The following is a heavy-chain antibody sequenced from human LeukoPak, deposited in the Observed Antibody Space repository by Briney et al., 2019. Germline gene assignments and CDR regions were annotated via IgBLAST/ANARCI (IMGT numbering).Heavy chain of an antibody. D-gene: IGHD1-26*01. V-gene: IGHV4-59*08. J-gene: IGHJ4*02. CDR3: ARQSGSFPLYYFDY. CDR1: GGSISSYY. Sequence: SETLSLTCTVSGGSISSYYWSWIRQPPGRGLEWIGYIYYSGSTNYNPSLKSRVAISVDTSKNQFSLKLSSVTAADTAVYYCARQSGSFPLYYFDYWGQGTLVTVSS. CDR2: IYYSGST.